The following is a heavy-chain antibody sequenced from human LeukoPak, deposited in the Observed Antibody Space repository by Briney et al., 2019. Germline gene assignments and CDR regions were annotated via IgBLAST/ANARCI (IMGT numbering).Heavy chain of an antibody. D-gene: IGHD3-3*01. J-gene: IGHJ3*02. CDR1: GGSISSGDYY. CDR3: ARAVCDFWSGFNAFDI. Sequence: PSETLSLTCTVSGGSISSGDYYWSWIRQPPGKGLEWIGYIYYSGSTYYNPSLKSRVTISVDTSKNQFSLKLSSVTAADTAVYYCARAVCDFWSGFNAFDIWGQGTMVTVSS. CDR2: IYYSGST. V-gene: IGHV4-30-4*01.